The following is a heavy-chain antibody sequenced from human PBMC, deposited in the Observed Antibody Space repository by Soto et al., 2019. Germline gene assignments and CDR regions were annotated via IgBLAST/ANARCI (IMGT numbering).Heavy chain of an antibody. CDR1: GLTFTSSS. CDR2: ISENGDRQ. D-gene: IGHD4-17*01. V-gene: IGHV3-30-3*01. Sequence: QVQLVQSGGGVVQAGNSLRLSCTASGLTFTSSSFHWVRQAPGKGLEWGVVISENGDRQSSTESVRGRFLISRDSSKNTVYLQMNSLRPEDTGVYFCARRLATTVSALGYWGQGALVTVSS. CDR3: ARRLATTVSALGY. J-gene: IGHJ4*02.